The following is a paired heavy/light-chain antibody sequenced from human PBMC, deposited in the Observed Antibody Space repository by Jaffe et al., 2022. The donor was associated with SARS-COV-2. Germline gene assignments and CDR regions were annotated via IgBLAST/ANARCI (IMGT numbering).Heavy chain of an antibody. CDR2: ISSSSSYI. D-gene: IGHD2-2*01. J-gene: IGHJ6*02. CDR1: GFTFSSYS. CDR3: AREGYCSSTSCYFGTSLDV. Sequence: EVQVVESGGGLVKPGGSLRLSCAASGFTFSSYSMNWVRQAPGKGLEWVSSISSSSSYIYYADSVKGRFTISRDNAKNSLYLQMNSLRAEDTAVYYCAREGYCSSTSCYFGTSLDVWGQGTTVTVSS. V-gene: IGHV3-21*01.
Light chain of an antibody. CDR2: DVT. V-gene: IGLV2-14*01. CDR1: SSDVGGYNY. CDR3: GSYTTSSTLVV. J-gene: IGLJ2*01. Sequence: QSALTQPASVSGSPGQSITISCTGTSSDVGGYNYVSWYQQHPGKAPKLMIYDVTNRPSGVSNRFSGSKFGNTASLTISGLQADDEADYYCGSYTTSSTLVVFGGGTKLTVL.